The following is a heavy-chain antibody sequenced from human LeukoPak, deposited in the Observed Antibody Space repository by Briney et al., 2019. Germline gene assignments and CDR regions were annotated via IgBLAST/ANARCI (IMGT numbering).Heavy chain of an antibody. Sequence: SGTLSLTCAVSGGSIGSSDWWSWVRQPPGKGLEWIGEIYHSGSTNYNPSLKRRVTISVDKSKNQFSLKLSSVTAADPAVYYCARVLLRYFEWLFQGGNDGFDVWGQGTMVTVSS. CDR2: IYHSGST. D-gene: IGHD3-9*01. J-gene: IGHJ3*01. V-gene: IGHV4-4*02. CDR1: GGSIGSSDW. CDR3: ARVLLRYFEWLFQGGNDGFDV.